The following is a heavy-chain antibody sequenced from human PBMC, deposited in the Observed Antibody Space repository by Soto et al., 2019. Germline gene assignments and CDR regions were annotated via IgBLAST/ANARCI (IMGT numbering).Heavy chain of an antibody. Sequence: QMQLVQSGAEVKRTGSTVTVSCKALGNTFTYRYLHWVRQAPGQALEWMGWITPFSGDVHYAQKLQERVTNSRDRSINTDETRMSSLRPEDAAMYYCASGGAGSGPLTWELPDHWGQGTLVTVSS. CDR1: GNTFTYRY. J-gene: IGHJ4*02. D-gene: IGHD1-26*01. CDR3: ASGGAGSGPLTWELPDH. CDR2: ITPFSGDV. V-gene: IGHV1-45*02.